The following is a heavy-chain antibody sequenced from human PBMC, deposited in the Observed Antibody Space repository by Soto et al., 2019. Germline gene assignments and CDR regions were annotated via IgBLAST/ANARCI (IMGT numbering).Heavy chain of an antibody. Sequence: EVQLVESGGGLVQPGGSLRLSCAASGFTFSNYWMHWVRQAPGKGLVWVSRINFDESTTTYADSVQGRFTISRDNAKNTLYLQLNSLRAAATDIYYCVTGGRTAGHVYQFDDWGQGALVTVSS. D-gene: IGHD3-16*01. CDR3: VTGGRTAGHVYQFDD. CDR1: GFTFSNYW. J-gene: IGHJ4*02. V-gene: IGHV3-74*01. CDR2: INFDESTT.